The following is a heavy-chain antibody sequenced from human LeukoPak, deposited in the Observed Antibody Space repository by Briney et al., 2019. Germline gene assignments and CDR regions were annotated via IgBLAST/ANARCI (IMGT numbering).Heavy chain of an antibody. CDR3: ARERDEGFDY. Sequence: GGSLRLSCAASGFTFSIYWMSWVRQAPGKGLEWVANIKQDGSERYYVDSVKGRFTLSRDNAKNSLYLQMNSLKAEDTAVYYCARERDEGFDYWGQGTLVTVSS. J-gene: IGHJ4*02. V-gene: IGHV3-7*01. CDR2: IKQDGSER. D-gene: IGHD5-24*01. CDR1: GFTFSIYW.